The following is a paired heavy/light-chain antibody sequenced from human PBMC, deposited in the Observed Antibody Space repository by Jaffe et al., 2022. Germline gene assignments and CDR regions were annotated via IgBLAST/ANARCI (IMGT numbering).Light chain of an antibody. V-gene: IGKV1-33*01. Sequence: DIQMTQSPSSLSASVGDRVTITCQASHDITNSLNWYQQKPGKAPKLLIYDASHLEVGVPSRFSGSQLGADFTFTISDLQPEDIATYYCQQYNYLPITFGQGTRLEIK. CDR1: HDITNS. CDR3: QQYNYLPIT. CDR2: DAS. J-gene: IGKJ5*01.
Heavy chain of an antibody. Sequence: QVQLQESGPGLVKPSQTLSLTCSVSGGSISSDGFYWSWIRQPAGKGLEWIGRIHPRGKTNSNPSLKGRVTISIDMSKSQFSLNLTSVTAADTAVYYCARSPTFCGGDCYFSPWGQGTLVTVSS. J-gene: IGHJ5*02. D-gene: IGHD2-21*02. V-gene: IGHV4-61*02. CDR2: IHPRGKT. CDR1: GGSISSDGFY. CDR3: ARSPTFCGGDCYFSP.